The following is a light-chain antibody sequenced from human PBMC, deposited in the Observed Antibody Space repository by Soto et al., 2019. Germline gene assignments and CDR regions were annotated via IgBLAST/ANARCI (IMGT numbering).Light chain of an antibody. CDR2: GAS. Sequence: EVVLTQSPGTLSLSPGERATLSCRASQSVSNSYLAWYQQKPGQAPRLLIYGASSRATGIPDRFSGSGSGTDFTLTISRLEPEDLAVYYCQQYGSSPRTFGQVIKLEI. V-gene: IGKV3-20*01. CDR3: QQYGSSPRT. J-gene: IGKJ2*01. CDR1: QSVSNSY.